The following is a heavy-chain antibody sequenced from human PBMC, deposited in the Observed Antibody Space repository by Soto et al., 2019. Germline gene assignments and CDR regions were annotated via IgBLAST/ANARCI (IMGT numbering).Heavy chain of an antibody. V-gene: IGHV3-30-3*01. CDR3: ASLGNTYYYGSGSFRNWFDP. J-gene: IGHJ5*02. Sequence: QVQLVESGGGVVQPGRSLRLSCAASGFTFSSYAMHLVRQAPGKGLEWVAVISYDGSNKYYADSVKGRFTISRDNSKNTLYLQMNSLRAEDTAVYYCASLGNTYYYGSGSFRNWFDPWGQGTLVTVSS. CDR2: ISYDGSNK. D-gene: IGHD3-10*01. CDR1: GFTFSSYA.